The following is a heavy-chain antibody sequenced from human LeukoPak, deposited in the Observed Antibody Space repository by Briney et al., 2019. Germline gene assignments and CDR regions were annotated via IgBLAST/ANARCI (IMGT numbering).Heavy chain of an antibody. CDR2: IDANNGDT. V-gene: IGHV1-2*02. CDR3: ARDPSSVTLYFFDY. J-gene: IGHJ4*02. CDR1: GYTFRGNY. Sequence: ASVKVSCKASGYTFRGNYIHWLRQAPAQGLEWMGWIDANNGDTKSTQKFQGRVTMSRDTSISTAYMDLSSLSPDDAAVHYCARDPSSVTLYFFDYWGQGTLVTVSS. D-gene: IGHD4-11*01.